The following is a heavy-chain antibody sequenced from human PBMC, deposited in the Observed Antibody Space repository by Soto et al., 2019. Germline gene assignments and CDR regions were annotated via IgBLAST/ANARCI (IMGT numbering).Heavy chain of an antibody. CDR1: GLTLSNSW. J-gene: IGHJ4*02. D-gene: IGHD1-1*01. CDR3: ARNWQ. V-gene: IGHV3-7*05. Sequence: PGGSLRLSCEASGLTLSNSWMSWLRQAPGKGLEWVANINQDGTKKDYVDSVKGRFTISRGNAKNSVYLQMNSLTVEDTAIYMCARNWQWGQGTLVTVSS. CDR2: INQDGTKK.